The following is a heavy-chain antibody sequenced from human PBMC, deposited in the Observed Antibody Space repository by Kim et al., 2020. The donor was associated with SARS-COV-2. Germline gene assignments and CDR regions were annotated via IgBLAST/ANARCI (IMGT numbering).Heavy chain of an antibody. D-gene: IGHD3-3*01. CDR1: GFTFSDYY. CDR3: ARDRITIFGVVISGYGMDV. CDR2: ISSSGSTI. Sequence: GGSLRRSCAASGFTFSDYYMSWIRQAPGKGLEWVSYISSSGSTIYYADSVKGRFTISRDNAKNSLYLQMNSLRAEDTAVYYCARDRITIFGVVISGYGMDVWAKGPRSPSP. J-gene: IGHJ6*02. V-gene: IGHV3-11*01.